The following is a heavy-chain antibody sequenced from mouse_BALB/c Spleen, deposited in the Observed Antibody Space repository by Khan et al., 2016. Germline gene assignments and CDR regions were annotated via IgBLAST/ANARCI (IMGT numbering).Heavy chain of an antibody. CDR1: GFTFSSYG. CDR2: ISSGGSYT. Sequence: EVELVESGGDLVKPGGSLKLSCAASGFTFSSYGMSWVRQTPDKRLEWVATISSGGSYTYYPDSVKGRFTISRDNAKNTLYLQMSRLNSEDTAMYYCARRATATNFDYWGQVTTLTVSS. V-gene: IGHV5-6*01. CDR3: ARRATATNFDY. D-gene: IGHD1-2*01. J-gene: IGHJ2*01.